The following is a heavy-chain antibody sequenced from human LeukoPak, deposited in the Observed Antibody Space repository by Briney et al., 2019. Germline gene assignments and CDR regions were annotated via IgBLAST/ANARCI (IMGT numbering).Heavy chain of an antibody. CDR1: GFTFSNYA. CDR3: ARGHYYGSGSYAFVDY. J-gene: IGHJ4*02. CDR2: ISYDGSNK. Sequence: GGSLRLSCAASGFTFSNYAMHWVRQAPGKGLEWVAVISYDGSNKYYADSVKGRFTISRDNSKNTLYLQMNSLRAEDTAVYYCARGHYYGSGSYAFVDYWGQGTLVTVSS. V-gene: IGHV3-30-3*01. D-gene: IGHD3-10*01.